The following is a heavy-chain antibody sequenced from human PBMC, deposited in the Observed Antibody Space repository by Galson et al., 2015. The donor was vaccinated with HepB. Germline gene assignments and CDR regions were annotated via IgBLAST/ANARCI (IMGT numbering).Heavy chain of an antibody. CDR1: GYSFTSYW. J-gene: IGHJ5*02. CDR2: IYPGDSDT. Sequence: QSGAEVKKPGESLKISCKGSGYSFTSYWIGWVRQMPGKGLEWMGIIYPGDSDTRYSPSFQGQVTISADKSISTAYLQWSSLKASDTAMYYCARRSQVAVAGYNWFDPWGQGTLATVSS. CDR3: ARRSQVAVAGYNWFDP. D-gene: IGHD6-19*01. V-gene: IGHV5-51*01.